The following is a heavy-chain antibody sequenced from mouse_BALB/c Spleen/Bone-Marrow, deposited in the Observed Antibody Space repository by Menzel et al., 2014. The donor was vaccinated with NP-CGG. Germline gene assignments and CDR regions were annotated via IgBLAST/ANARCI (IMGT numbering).Heavy chain of an antibody. CDR2: IWGDGST. V-gene: IGHV2-6-7*01. Sequence: VQGVESGPGLVAPSQSLSITCTVSGFSLTGYGVNWVRQPPGKGLEWLGMIWGDGSTDYNSALKSRLSISKDNSKSQVFLKMNSLQTDDTAMYYCARNSGTWGFDYWGQGTTLTVSS. D-gene: IGHD3-2*02. J-gene: IGHJ2*01. CDR3: ARNSGTWGFDY. CDR1: GFSLTGYG.